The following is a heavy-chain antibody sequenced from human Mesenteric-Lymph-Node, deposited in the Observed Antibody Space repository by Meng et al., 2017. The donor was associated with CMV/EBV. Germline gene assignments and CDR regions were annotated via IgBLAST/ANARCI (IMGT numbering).Heavy chain of an antibody. Sequence: SIDNYYWSWSRQPPGKGLEWIGYIDDRGSTSYNPSLWSRVTISIDTSKNQFSLRLSSVTAADTAVYHCAREKIDYYGSGSRGNWIDPWGQGTLVTVSS. D-gene: IGHD3-10*01. CDR3: AREKIDYYGSGSRGNWIDP. J-gene: IGHJ5*02. CDR2: IDDRGST. V-gene: IGHV4-59*01. CDR1: SIDNYY.